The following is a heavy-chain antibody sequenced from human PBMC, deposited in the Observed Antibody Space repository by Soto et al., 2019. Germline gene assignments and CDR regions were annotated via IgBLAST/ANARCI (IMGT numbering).Heavy chain of an antibody. CDR2: IYYSGST. V-gene: IGHV4-31*03. CDR1: GGSISSGGYY. J-gene: IGHJ1*01. Sequence: QVQLQESGPGLVKPSQTLSLTCTVSGGSISSGGYYWSWIRQHPGKGLEWIGYIYYSGSTYYNPSLISRGTISVDTSKNQFSLKLSSVTAADTAVYYCARDGSAYYYDSSGYYPSEYFQHWGQGTLVTVSS. D-gene: IGHD3-22*01. CDR3: ARDGSAYYYDSSGYYPSEYFQH.